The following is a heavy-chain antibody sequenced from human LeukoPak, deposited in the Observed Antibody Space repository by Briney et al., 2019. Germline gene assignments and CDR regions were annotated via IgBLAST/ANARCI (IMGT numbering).Heavy chain of an antibody. Sequence: SETLSLTCTVSNGSISSYYWSWIRQPPGKGLEWIGYIYYSGSTNYNPSLKSRVTISVDTSKNQFSLKLSSVTAADTAVYYCARLWFGELDWFDPWGQGTLVTVSS. J-gene: IGHJ5*02. V-gene: IGHV4-59*08. CDR1: NGSISSYY. CDR3: ARLWFGELDWFDP. D-gene: IGHD3-10*01. CDR2: IYYSGST.